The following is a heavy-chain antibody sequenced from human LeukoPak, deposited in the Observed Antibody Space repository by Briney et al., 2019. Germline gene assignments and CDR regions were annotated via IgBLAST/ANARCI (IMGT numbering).Heavy chain of an antibody. Sequence: PSGTLSLTCAVSGGSISSSNWWSWVRQPPGKGLEWIGEIYHSGSTNYNPSLKSRVTISVDKSKNQFSLKLSSVTAADTAVYYCARDNRATYYYGSGSGNWFDPWGQGTLVTVSS. D-gene: IGHD3-10*01. CDR3: ARDNRATYYYGSGSGNWFDP. J-gene: IGHJ5*02. CDR2: IYHSGST. V-gene: IGHV4-4*02. CDR1: GGSISSSNW.